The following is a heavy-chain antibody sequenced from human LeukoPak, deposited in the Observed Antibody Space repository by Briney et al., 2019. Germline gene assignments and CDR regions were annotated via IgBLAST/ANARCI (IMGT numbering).Heavy chain of an antibody. Sequence: ASVKVSCKASGYTFTSYDINWVRQATGQGLEWMGWMNPNSGNTGYAQKFQGRVTMTRNTSISTAYMELSSLRAEDTAVYYCAKRYYDSSGNDYWGQGTLVTVSS. V-gene: IGHV1-8*01. CDR1: GYTFTSYD. D-gene: IGHD3-22*01. J-gene: IGHJ4*02. CDR2: MNPNSGNT. CDR3: AKRYYDSSGNDY.